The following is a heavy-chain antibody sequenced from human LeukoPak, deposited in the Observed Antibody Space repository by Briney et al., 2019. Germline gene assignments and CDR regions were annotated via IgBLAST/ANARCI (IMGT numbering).Heavy chain of an antibody. Sequence: GALRLSCAASGFTFSSYAMSWVRQAPGKGLEWVSAISGSGGSTYYADSVKGRFTISRDNSKNTLYLQMNSLRAEDTAVYYCAKDRGYSYGYGSSWFDYWGQGTLVTVSS. CDR1: GFTFSSYA. J-gene: IGHJ4*02. V-gene: IGHV3-23*01. CDR2: ISGSGGST. CDR3: AKDRGYSYGYGSSWFDY. D-gene: IGHD5-18*01.